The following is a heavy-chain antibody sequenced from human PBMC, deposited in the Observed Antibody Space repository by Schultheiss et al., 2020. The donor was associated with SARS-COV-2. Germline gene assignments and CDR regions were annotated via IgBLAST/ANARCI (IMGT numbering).Heavy chain of an antibody. CDR3: ARDLVVVVAATLHYYYGMDV. V-gene: IGHV3-21*04. D-gene: IGHD2-15*01. J-gene: IGHJ6*02. CDR2: ISSSSSYI. Sequence: GESLKISCAASGFTFSSYSMNWVRQAPGKGLEWVSSISSSSSYIYYADSVKGRFTISRDNAKNSLYLQMNSLRAEDTAVYYCARDLVVVVAATLHYYYGMDVWGQGTTVTVSS. CDR1: GFTFSSYS.